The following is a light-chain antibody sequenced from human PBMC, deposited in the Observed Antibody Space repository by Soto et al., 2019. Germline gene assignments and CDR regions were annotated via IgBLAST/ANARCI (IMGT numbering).Light chain of an antibody. CDR1: QSVSSSY. V-gene: IGKV3-20*01. CDR2: GAS. Sequence: EIVLTQSPGTLSLSPGERATLSCRASQSVSSSYLAWYQQKPGQAPRLLIYGASSRATGIPDRFSGSGSGTDFTLTISRLEPEDFAVYYCQQYGSSPPSSTFGKGTKLEIK. J-gene: IGKJ2*01. CDR3: QQYGSSPPSST.